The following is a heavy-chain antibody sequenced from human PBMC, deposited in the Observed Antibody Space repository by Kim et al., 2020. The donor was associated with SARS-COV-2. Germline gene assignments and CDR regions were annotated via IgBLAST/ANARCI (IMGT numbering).Heavy chain of an antibody. CDR3: ARSEAYVVGL. CDR1: GFTFSYYW. Sequence: WGSLRLSCAASGFTFSYYWMTWVRQAPGKGLEWVANIKLDGRVENYVDSVKGRFTISRDNAKNSLYLQRTSLRVEDTALYYCARSEAYVVGLWGQGTLVT. D-gene: IGHD3-16*01. CDR2: IKLDGRVE. V-gene: IGHV3-7*03. J-gene: IGHJ4*02.